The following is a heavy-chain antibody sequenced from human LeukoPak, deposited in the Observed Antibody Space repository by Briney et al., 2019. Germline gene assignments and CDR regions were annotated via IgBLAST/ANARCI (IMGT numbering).Heavy chain of an antibody. CDR1: GFTFSSYS. D-gene: IGHD6-19*01. Sequence: GGSLRLSCAASGFTFSSYSMNWVRQAPGKGLEWVSSISSSSSYIYYADSVKGRFTISRDNAKNSLYLQMNSLRAEDTAVYYCARGLPIAVAGTPPYMDVWGKGTAVTVSS. CDR2: ISSSSSYI. V-gene: IGHV3-21*01. J-gene: IGHJ6*03. CDR3: ARGLPIAVAGTPPYMDV.